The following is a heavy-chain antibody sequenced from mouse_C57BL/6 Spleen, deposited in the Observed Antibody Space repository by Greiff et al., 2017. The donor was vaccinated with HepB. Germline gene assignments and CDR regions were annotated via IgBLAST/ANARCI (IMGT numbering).Heavy chain of an antibody. V-gene: IGHV1-50*01. J-gene: IGHJ2*01. Sequence: VQLQQSGAELVKPGASVKLSCKASGYTFTSYWMQWVKQRPGQGLEWIGEIDPSDSYTNYNQKFKGKATLTVETSSSTAYMQLSSLTSEDSAVYYCARSGSSQYYLDYWGQGTTLTVSS. CDR3: ARSGSSQYYLDY. CDR1: GYTFTSYW. D-gene: IGHD1-1*01. CDR2: IDPSDSYT.